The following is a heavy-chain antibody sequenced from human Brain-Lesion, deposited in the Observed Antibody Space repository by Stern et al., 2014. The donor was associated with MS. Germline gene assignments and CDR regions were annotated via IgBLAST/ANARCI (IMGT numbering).Heavy chain of an antibody. V-gene: IGHV4-30-4*01. CDR1: GDSISSGDNY. CDR2: IYYIGST. Sequence: VQLEESGPGLVKPSQTLSLTCNVSGDSISSGDNYWSWIRQSPGKGLEWIGYIYYIGSTFYNPSLKSRVTISVDPSQNQFSLRLSSVTAADTAVYYCARGESSRYYYYFDYWGQGTLVTVSS. D-gene: IGHD3-22*01. J-gene: IGHJ4*02. CDR3: ARGESSRYYYYFDY.